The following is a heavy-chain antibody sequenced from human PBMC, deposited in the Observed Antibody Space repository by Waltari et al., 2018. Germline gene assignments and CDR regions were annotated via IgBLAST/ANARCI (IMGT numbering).Heavy chain of an antibody. CDR2: VDPKDGAT. Sequence: EVQRVQSGAEVKKPGATVTISCKVSGYTFTDYYMHWVQPAPGKGLEWMGLVDPKDGATIYAEKFQGRGTITADPATDTSYLELSRLSSEDTAVYYCAPVGGATVYWGQGPLVTVSS. CDR1: GYTFTDYY. CDR3: APVGGATVY. J-gene: IGHJ4*02. V-gene: IGHV1-69-2*01. D-gene: IGHD1-26*01.